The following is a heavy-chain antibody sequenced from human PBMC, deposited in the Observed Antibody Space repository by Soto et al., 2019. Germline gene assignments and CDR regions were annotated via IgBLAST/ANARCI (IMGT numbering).Heavy chain of an antibody. V-gene: IGHV4-39*01. D-gene: IGHD3-10*01. J-gene: IGHJ6*01. CDR2: IYSRGST. Sequence: PSETLSLTCTVSGGSIGGSNYFWGWIRQSPGPCLEWLGPIYSRGSTSYSASLKSRITMSLDTSKNQFSLNLGSVHAADTAAHYCTSRRCGVRGVPTRAVWRRESTVSVSS. CDR3: TSRRCGVRGVPTRAV. CDR1: GGSIGGSNYF.